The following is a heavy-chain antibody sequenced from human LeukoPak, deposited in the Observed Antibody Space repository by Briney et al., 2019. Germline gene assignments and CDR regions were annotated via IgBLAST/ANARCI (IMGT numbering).Heavy chain of an antibody. D-gene: IGHD3-10*01. CDR2: IKQDGSEK. J-gene: IGHJ4*02. V-gene: IGHV3-7*01. CDR3: AREAYYYGSGSYD. Sequence: PGGSLRLSCAVSGFTFSTYWMSWVRQAPGKGLEWVANIKQDGSEKYYVDSVKGRFTISRDNAKNSLYLQMSSLRDEDTAVYYCAREAYYYGSGSYDWGQGTLVTVSS. CDR1: GFTFSTYW.